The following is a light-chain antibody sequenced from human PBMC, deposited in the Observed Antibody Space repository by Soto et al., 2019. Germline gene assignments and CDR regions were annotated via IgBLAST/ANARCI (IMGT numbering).Light chain of an antibody. CDR2: DAS. CDR3: QQLET. J-gene: IGKJ1*01. V-gene: IGKV1-5*01. CDR1: QSISSW. Sequence: DIQITHSPSTLSASVGDRVTITCRSSQSISSWLAWYQQKPGKAPKLLIYDASSLESGVPSRFSGSGSGTEFTLTISSLQPDDFATYYCQQLETLGQGTKVDIK.